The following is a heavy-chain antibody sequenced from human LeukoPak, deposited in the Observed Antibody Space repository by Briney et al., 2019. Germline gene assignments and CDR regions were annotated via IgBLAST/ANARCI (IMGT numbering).Heavy chain of an antibody. Sequence: SETLSLTCTASGYSISSGYYWGWIRQPPGKGLEWIGNIYHSGSTYYNPSLKSRLTISVDTSKNQFSLKLSSVTAADTAVYYCARHVVAVGFDYWGQGTLVTVSS. D-gene: IGHD3-22*01. CDR1: GYSISSGYY. CDR2: IYHSGST. J-gene: IGHJ4*02. CDR3: ARHVVAVGFDY. V-gene: IGHV4-38-2*02.